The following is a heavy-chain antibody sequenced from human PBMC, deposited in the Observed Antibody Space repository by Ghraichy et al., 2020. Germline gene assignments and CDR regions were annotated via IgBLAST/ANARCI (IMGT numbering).Heavy chain of an antibody. CDR1: GLTFTKYW. J-gene: IGHJ4*02. CDR3: AEIGTV. V-gene: IGHV3-7*03. D-gene: IGHD2-21*01. Sequence: GGSLRLSCAASGLTFTKYWMVWVRQAPGKGLEWVANINQDGSEKYYVDSVKGRFTISRDNAKNLLYLQMNSLRTEDTAMYYCAEIGTVWGQGTLVTVSS. CDR2: INQDGSEK.